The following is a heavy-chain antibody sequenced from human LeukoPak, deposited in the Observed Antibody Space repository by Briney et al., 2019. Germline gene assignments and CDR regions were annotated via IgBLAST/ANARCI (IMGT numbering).Heavy chain of an antibody. V-gene: IGHV3-66*03. CDR2: LYVNENR. D-gene: IGHD2-2*02. CDR3: ARDRCGSTSCYKYYYYMDV. J-gene: IGHJ6*03. CDR1: GPIVSTNY. Sequence: PGGSLRLSCAVSGPIVSTNYMSWVRQAPGKGLEWISILYVNENRYYADSVKGRFTISRDNSKNTLYLQMNSLRAEDTAVYYCARDRCGSTSCYKYYYYMDVWGKGTTVTVSS.